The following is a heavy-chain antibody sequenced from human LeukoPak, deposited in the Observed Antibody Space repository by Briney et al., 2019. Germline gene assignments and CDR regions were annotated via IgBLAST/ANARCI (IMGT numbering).Heavy chain of an antibody. CDR1: GDSITSPISSHY. V-gene: IGHV4-59*11. J-gene: IGHJ6*03. CDR3: ARGLPMDV. CDR2: IYYTGGT. Sequence: SETLSLTCSVSGDSITSPISSHYWSWIRQPPGKGLEWFAYIYYTGGTNYNPSLKSRLTISRDTSRNQFFLKVNSVTAADTAVYYCARGLPMDVWGKGTSVTVSS.